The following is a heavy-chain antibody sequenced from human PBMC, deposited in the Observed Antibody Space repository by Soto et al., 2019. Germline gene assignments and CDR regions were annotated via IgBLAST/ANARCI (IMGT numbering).Heavy chain of an antibody. D-gene: IGHD2-2*01. J-gene: IGHJ5*02. CDR2: ISDDGSST. CDR1: GFTFSSYA. Sequence: GGSLRLSCAASGFTFSSYAMSWVRQAPGKGLEWVSVISDDGSSTYYADSVKGRFTISRDNSKNTLYLQMNSLRAEDTAVYYCAKDVGHCSSTSCYPHPWGQGTLVTVSS. V-gene: IGHV3-23*01. CDR3: AKDVGHCSSTSCYPHP.